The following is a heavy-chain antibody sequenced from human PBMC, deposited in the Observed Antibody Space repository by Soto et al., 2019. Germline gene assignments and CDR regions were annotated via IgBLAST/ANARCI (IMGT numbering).Heavy chain of an antibody. V-gene: IGHV1-18*04. J-gene: IGHJ6*03. CDR3: AREYCSSTSCYYYYYYYYMDV. CDR1: GYTFTDYG. CDR2: ISAYNDNT. Sequence: ASVKVYCKASGYTFTDYGISWVRQAPGQGLEWMGWISAYNDNTKYAQKLQGRVTMTTDTSTSTVYMELRSLRSDDTAVYYCAREYCSSTSCYYYYYYYYMDVSGKGTTVTVSS. D-gene: IGHD2-2*01.